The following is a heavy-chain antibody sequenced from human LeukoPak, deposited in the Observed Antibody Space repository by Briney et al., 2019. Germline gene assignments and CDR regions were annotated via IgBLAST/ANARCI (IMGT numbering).Heavy chain of an antibody. CDR2: ISYGVTNK. Sequence: GGSLTLSCTPSGYTFRLYDMLWVRQAPGKGLEWVAVISYGVTNKYYRDSVKGRFTISRDNSKNTLYLQMNSLRADDTAVYYCAKDRGSSGVDGMEVWGQGTTVTVSS. J-gene: IGHJ6*02. D-gene: IGHD6-19*01. CDR1: GYTFRLYD. CDR3: AKDRGSSGVDGMEV. V-gene: IGHV3-30*18.